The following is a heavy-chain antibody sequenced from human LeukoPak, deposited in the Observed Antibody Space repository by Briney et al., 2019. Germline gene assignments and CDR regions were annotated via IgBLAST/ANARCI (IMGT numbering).Heavy chain of an antibody. Sequence: SVKVPCKASGGTFSSYAISWVRQAPGQGLEWMGGIIPIFGTANYAQKFQGRVTITADKSTSTAYMELSSLRSEDTAVYYCARLVVVPAPSKYGMDVWGKGTTVTVSS. CDR3: ARLVVVPAPSKYGMDV. CDR1: GGTFSSYA. D-gene: IGHD2-2*01. CDR2: IIPIFGTA. V-gene: IGHV1-69*06. J-gene: IGHJ6*04.